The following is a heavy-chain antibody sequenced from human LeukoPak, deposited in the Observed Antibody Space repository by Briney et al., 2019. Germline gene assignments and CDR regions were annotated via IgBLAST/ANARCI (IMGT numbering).Heavy chain of an antibody. CDR2: IYYSGST. CDR3: ARGGSFGDS. D-gene: IGHD3-10*01. CDR1: GGSVSDGNYY. V-gene: IGHV4-61*01. J-gene: IGHJ4*02. Sequence: SETLSLTCTVSGGSVSDGNYYWGWIRQPPGKGLEWIGYIYYSGSTNYNPSLKSRVTIAIDTSKNQFSLKLRSVTAADTAVYYCARGGSFGDSWGQGTLVTVSS.